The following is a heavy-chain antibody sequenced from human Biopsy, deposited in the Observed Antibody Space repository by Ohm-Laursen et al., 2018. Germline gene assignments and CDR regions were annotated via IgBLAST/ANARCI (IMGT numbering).Heavy chain of an antibody. V-gene: IGHV3-74*01. CDR3: ARDASQGFDS. Sequence: SLRLSCSASGLTVSSTYMSWVRQAPGKGLVWVSRSNTDGSHTNYADSVKGRFTTSTDNAKNTLYLYMSSLTVEDTAVYFCARDASQGFDSWGQGTLVTVSS. J-gene: IGHJ5*01. CDR2: SNTDGSHT. CDR1: GLTVSSTY.